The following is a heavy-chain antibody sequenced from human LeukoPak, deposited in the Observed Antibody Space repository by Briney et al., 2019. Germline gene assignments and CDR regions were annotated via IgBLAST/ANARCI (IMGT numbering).Heavy chain of an antibody. D-gene: IGHD2-2*01. CDR2: IYYSGST. CDR1: GGSISSYY. CDR3: ARDLGDPYCSSTSCYAY. J-gene: IGHJ4*02. Sequence: PSETLSLTCTVSGGSISSYYWSWIRQPPGKGLEWIGYIYYSGSTNYNPSLKSRVTISVDTSKNQFSLKLSSVTAADTAVYYCARDLGDPYCSSTSCYAYWGQGTLVTVSS. V-gene: IGHV4-59*01.